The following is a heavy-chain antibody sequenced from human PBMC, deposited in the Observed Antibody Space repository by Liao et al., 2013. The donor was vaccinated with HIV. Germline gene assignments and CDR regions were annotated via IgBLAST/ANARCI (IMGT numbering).Heavy chain of an antibody. CDR2: IHFDGTT. D-gene: IGHD3-3*01. Sequence: QVPLQQWGAGLLKPSETLSLTCGVYSGSFINYYWSWIRQPAGKGLEWIGRIHFDGTTNHNPSLVGRVSLSLDTSRNQVSLSLTSVTAADTAVYYCARAYTVFGVKAHWYFDLWAVAPGSLFPQ. J-gene: IGHJ2*01. CDR3: ARAYTVFGVKAHWYFDL. V-gene: IGHV4-59*10. CDR1: SGSFINYY.